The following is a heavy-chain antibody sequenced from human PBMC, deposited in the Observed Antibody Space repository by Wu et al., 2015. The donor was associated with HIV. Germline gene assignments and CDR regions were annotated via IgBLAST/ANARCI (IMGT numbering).Heavy chain of an antibody. V-gene: IGHV1-2*02. CDR3: ARLQSLHGLYSNADY. CDR2: INPNRGGT. Sequence: QVQLLQSGAEVKKPGASVMVSCKASGYTFIDYYIYWVRQAPGQGPEWMGWINPNRGGTKYAQKFQGRVTMTRDTAVSTTYMELNSLTSDDTAVYYCARLQSLHGLYSNADYWGQGTRGHRLL. J-gene: IGHJ4*02. D-gene: IGHD1-1*01. CDR1: GYTFIDYY.